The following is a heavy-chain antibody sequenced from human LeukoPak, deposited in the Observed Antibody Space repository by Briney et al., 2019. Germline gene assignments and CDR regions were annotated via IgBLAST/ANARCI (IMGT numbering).Heavy chain of an antibody. J-gene: IGHJ4*02. CDR2: IHSDGST. V-gene: IGHV3-53*01. D-gene: IGHD5-18*01. Sequence: PGGSLRLSCAASGFTVGSNYMSWVRQAPGKGLEWVSVIHSDGSTFYADSVKGRFTISRDNSKNTLYLQMNSLRAEDTAVYYCARERGYTYGTSLYYFDYWGQGTLVTVSS. CDR3: ARERGYTYGTSLYYFDY. CDR1: GFTVGSNY.